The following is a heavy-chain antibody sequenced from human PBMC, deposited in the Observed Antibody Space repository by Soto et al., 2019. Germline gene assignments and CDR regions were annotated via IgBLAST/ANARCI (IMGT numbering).Heavy chain of an antibody. D-gene: IGHD4-17*01. V-gene: IGHV3-7*03. CDR1: GFNFNTYW. CDR3: GRVPLDGNYANGVDV. Sequence: XESLRLSCAASGFNFNTYWMYWVRQAPGKGLEWVANMDTDGSRKNYVDSVKGRFIISRDNAKNSLFLQMNSLRADDTAVYYCGRVPLDGNYANGVDVWGQGTTVTVSS. CDR2: MDTDGSRK. J-gene: IGHJ6*02.